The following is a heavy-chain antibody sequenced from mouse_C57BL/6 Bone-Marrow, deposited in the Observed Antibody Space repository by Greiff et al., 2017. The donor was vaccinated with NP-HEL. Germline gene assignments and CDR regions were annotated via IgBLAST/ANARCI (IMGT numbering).Heavy chain of an antibody. CDR2: IRLKSDNYAT. D-gene: IGHD2-4*01. J-gene: IGHJ4*01. Sequence: EVMLVESGGGLVQPGGSMKLSCVASGFTFSNYWMNWVRQSPEKGLEWVAQIRLKSDNYATHYAESVKGRFTISRDDSKSSVYLQMNNLRAEDTGIYYCTGGGYDYDAPGMDYWGQGTSVTVSS. V-gene: IGHV6-3*01. CDR3: TGGGYDYDAPGMDY. CDR1: GFTFSNYW.